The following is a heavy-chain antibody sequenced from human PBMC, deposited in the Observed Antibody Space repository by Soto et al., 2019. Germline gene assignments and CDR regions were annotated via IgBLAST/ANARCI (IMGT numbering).Heavy chain of an antibody. CDR1: GYTFTYNF. J-gene: IGHJ4*02. Sequence: GASVKVSCKASGYTFTYNFMHWVRQAPGQGLELMGIINPSGGTTRAAQKFQGRVTMTRDTSTSTVYMELSSLRSEDTAVYYCARGPHIAVDHYKKYYFDYWGQGTLVTVYS. D-gene: IGHD2-15*01. CDR2: INPSGGTT. CDR3: ARGPHIAVDHYKKYYFDY. V-gene: IGHV1-46*01.